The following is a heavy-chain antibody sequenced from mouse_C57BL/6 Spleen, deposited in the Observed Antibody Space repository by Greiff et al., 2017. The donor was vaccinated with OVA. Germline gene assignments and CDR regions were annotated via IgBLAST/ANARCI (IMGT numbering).Heavy chain of an antibody. CDR3: ARDYRSYCYFDD. V-gene: IGHV1-7*01. CDR1: GYTFTSYW. D-gene: IGHD2-14*01. Sequence: QVQLQQSGAELVKPGASVKLSCKASGYTFTSYWMHWVNQRPGQGLEWIGYINPSSGYTKYNQKFKDKATLTTDKSSSTAYMQLSSLTYEDSAVYYCARDYRSYCYFDDWGTGTTVTVSS. CDR2: INPSSGYT. J-gene: IGHJ1*03.